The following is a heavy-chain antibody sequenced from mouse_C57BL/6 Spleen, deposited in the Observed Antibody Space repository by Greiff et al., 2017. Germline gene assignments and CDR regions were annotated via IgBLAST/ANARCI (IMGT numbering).Heavy chain of an antibody. CDR2: IYPGSGNT. CDR3: ARSFTTVVTDFDY. D-gene: IGHD1-1*01. CDR1: GYTFTDYY. V-gene: IGHV1-76*01. Sequence: VQLQQSGAELVRPGASVKLSCKASGYTFTDYYINWVKQRPGQGLEWIARIYPGSGNTYYNEKFKGKATLTAEKSSSTAYMQLSSLTSEDSAVYFCARSFTTVVTDFDYWGQGTTLTVSS. J-gene: IGHJ2*01.